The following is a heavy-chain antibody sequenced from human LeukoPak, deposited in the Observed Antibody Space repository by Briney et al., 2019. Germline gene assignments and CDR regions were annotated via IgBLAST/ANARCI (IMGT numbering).Heavy chain of an antibody. D-gene: IGHD4-17*01. CDR3: ARDNRLAKTTTVTIYYYFGMDV. Sequence: GGSLRLSCAASGFTVSSNYMSWVRQAPGEGPEWVSVIYSSGRTYYADSVKDRFTISRDTSKNTLFLQMNSLSPEDTAVYYCARDNRLAKTTTVTIYYYFGMDVWGQGTTVTVSS. J-gene: IGHJ6*02. CDR2: IYSSGRT. CDR1: GFTVSSNY. V-gene: IGHV3-66*01.